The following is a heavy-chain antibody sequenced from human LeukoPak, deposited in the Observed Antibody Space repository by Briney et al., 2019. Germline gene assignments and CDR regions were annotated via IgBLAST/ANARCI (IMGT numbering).Heavy chain of an antibody. CDR1: GYTFTSYG. CDR2: ISAYNGNT. V-gene: IGHV1-18*01. D-gene: IGHD3-22*01. CDR3: ARGSLYYYDSSGHYAFDI. Sequence: RASVKVSCKASGYTFTSYGISWVRQAPGQGLEWMGWISAYNGNTNHAQKLQGRVTMTTDTSTSRAYMELRSLRSDDTAVYYCARGSLYYYDSSGHYAFDIWGQGTMVTVS. J-gene: IGHJ3*02.